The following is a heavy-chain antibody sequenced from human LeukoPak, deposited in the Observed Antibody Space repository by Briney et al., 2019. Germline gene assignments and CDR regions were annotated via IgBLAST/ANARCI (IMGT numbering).Heavy chain of an antibody. J-gene: IGHJ4*02. V-gene: IGHV4-38-2*02. CDR3: ARVLKGRAPFDY. Sequence: PSETLSLTCTVSGYSINSGYYWGWIRQPPGKGLEWIGSIYHSGSTYYNPSLKSRVTISVDTSKNQFSLKLSSVTAADTAVYYCARVLKGRAPFDYWGQGALVTVSS. CDR2: IYHSGST. CDR1: GYSINSGYY.